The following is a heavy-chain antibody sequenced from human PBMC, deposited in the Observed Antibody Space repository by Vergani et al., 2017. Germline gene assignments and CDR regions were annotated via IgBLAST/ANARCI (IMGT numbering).Heavy chain of an antibody. J-gene: IGHJ4*02. CDR1: GFTFSSYN. CDR2: ISSSSSTI. V-gene: IGHV3-48*01. D-gene: IGHD4-17*01. Sequence: EVQLVESGGGLVQPGGSLRLSCAASGFTFSSYNMNWVRQAPGKGLEWVSYISSSSSTIYYADSVKGRFTISRDNAKNSLYLQMNSLRAEDTAVYYCASYGDYDVGEWGQGTLVTVSS. CDR3: ASYGDYDVGE.